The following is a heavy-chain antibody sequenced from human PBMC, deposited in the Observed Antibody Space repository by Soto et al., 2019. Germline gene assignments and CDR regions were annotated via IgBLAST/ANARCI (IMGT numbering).Heavy chain of an antibody. CDR1: GYSFTSYG. V-gene: IGHV1-18*01. CDR3: ARDRSHYSDYGLYAYHI. D-gene: IGHD4-17*01. CDR2: ISAYNGNT. Sequence: QVQLVQSGAEVKKPGASVKVSCKASGYSFTSYGITWVRQAPGQGLEWMGWISAYNGNTNYAQKFQGRVNMTTDTSTRTVDMGLGSLRSDDTAVYYCARDRSHYSDYGLYAYHIWGQGTMLTVSS. J-gene: IGHJ3*02.